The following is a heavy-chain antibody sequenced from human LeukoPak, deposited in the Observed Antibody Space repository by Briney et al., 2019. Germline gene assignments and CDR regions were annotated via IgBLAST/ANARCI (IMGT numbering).Heavy chain of an antibody. CDR3: ARPKGGYDYVWGSYRSYYFDY. J-gene: IGHJ4*02. Sequence: GASVKVSCKASGYTFTSYYMHWVRQAPGQGLEWMGIINPSGGSTSYAQKFQGRVTITRDTSASTAYMELSSLRSEDTAVYYCARPKGGYDYVWGSYRSYYFDYWGQGTLVTVSS. D-gene: IGHD3-16*02. CDR2: INPSGGST. V-gene: IGHV1-46*01. CDR1: GYTFTSYY.